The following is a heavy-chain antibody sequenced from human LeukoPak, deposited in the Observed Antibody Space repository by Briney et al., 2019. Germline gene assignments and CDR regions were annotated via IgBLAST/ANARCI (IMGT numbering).Heavy chain of an antibody. Sequence: GKSLRLSCAASGFTFSSYGMHWVRQAPGKGLEWVAVISYDGSNKYYADSVKGRFTISRDNSKNTLYLQMNSLRAEDTAVYYCAKVDLTGDTSVSAAFDIWGQGTMVTVSS. D-gene: IGHD7-27*01. CDR2: ISYDGSNK. J-gene: IGHJ3*02. V-gene: IGHV3-30*18. CDR3: AKVDLTGDTSVSAAFDI. CDR1: GFTFSSYG.